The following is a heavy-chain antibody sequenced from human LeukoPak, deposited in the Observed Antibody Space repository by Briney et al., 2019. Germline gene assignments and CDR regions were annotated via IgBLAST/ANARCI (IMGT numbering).Heavy chain of an antibody. Sequence: GGSLRLSCAAPGFTFSIYSMNWVRQAPGKGLEWVSSISGSTNHIYYADSVKGRFTISRDNAKNSLYLQMNSLRADDTAVYYCARDLYGDYGHDYWGQGTLVTVSS. V-gene: IGHV3-21*01. CDR2: ISGSTNHI. D-gene: IGHD4-17*01. CDR1: GFTFSIYS. CDR3: ARDLYGDYGHDY. J-gene: IGHJ4*02.